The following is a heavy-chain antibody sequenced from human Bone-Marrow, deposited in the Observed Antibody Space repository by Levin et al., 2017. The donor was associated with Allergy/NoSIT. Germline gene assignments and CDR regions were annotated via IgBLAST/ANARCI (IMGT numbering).Heavy chain of an antibody. CDR2: INPNSGGT. CDR1: GSTFTGYY. CDR3: AKSTSGTTVTSSLPPTFDY. D-gene: IGHD4-11*01. J-gene: IGHJ4*02. V-gene: IGHV1-2*02. Sequence: GGSLRLSCKASGSTFTGYYMHWVRQAPGQGLEWMGWINPNSGGTNYAQKFQGRVTLTRDTSISTAYMELSRLRSDDTAVYYCAKSTSGTTVTSSLPPTFDYWGQGTLVTVSS.